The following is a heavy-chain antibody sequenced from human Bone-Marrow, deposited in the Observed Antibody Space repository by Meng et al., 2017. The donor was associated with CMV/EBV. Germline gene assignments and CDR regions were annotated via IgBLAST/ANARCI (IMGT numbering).Heavy chain of an antibody. J-gene: IGHJ3*02. CDR1: GFTFSSYA. CDR2: IRFDGSNA. Sequence: GESLKISCAASGFTFSSYAMHWVRQAPGKGLEWVAFIRFDGSNAYYADSVKGRFTISRDNSKNTLYLQMNSLRPEDSAVYYCAKIGLPDDAFDIWGQGTMVTVSS. CDR3: AKIGLPDDAFDI. D-gene: IGHD5-18*01. V-gene: IGHV3-30*02.